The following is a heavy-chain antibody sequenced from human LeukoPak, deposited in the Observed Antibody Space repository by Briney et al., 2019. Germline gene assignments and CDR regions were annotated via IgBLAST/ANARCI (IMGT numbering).Heavy chain of an antibody. J-gene: IGHJ4*02. D-gene: IGHD6-19*01. CDR1: GGSISSYY. V-gene: IGHV4-4*07. CDR2: IYTSGST. CDR3: AREEDSSGWFRSDY. Sequence: SETLSLTCTVSGGSISSYYWSWIRQPAGKGLEWIGRIYTSGSTNYNPSLKSRVTKSVDTSKNQFSLKLSSVTAADTAVYYCAREEDSSGWFRSDYWGQGTLVTVSS.